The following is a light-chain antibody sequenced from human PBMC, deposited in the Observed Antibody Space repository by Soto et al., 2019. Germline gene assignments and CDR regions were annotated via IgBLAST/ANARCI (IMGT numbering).Light chain of an antibody. J-gene: IGLJ1*01. V-gene: IGLV2-23*01. CDR2: EGS. Sequence: QSVLTQPASVSGSPGQSITISCTGTSSDVGSYNLVSWYQQHPGKAPKLMIYEGSKRPSGVSNRFSGSKSGNTASLTISLLQAEDEADYYCCSYAGSSLPNYVFGTGTKVTVL. CDR1: SSDVGSYNL. CDR3: CSYAGSSLPNYV.